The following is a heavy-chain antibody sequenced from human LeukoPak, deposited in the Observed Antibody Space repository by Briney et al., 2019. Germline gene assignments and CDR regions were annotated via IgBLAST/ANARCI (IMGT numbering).Heavy chain of an antibody. CDR1: GFTFSSYA. D-gene: IGHD3-10*01. CDR2: ISGSGAST. Sequence: GGSLRLSCAASGFTFSSYAMNWVRQAPGKGLEWVSGISGSGASTYYADSVKGRFTIFRDNSENTLYLQMNSLSAEDTAIYYCAKDKNSASGTYQFDDWGQGTLVSVSS. CDR3: AKDKNSASGTYQFDD. V-gene: IGHV3-23*01. J-gene: IGHJ4*02.